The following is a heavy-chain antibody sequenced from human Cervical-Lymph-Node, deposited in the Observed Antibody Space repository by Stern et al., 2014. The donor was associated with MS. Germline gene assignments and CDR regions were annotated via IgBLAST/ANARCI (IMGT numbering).Heavy chain of an antibody. CDR1: GFTVSSNQ. J-gene: IGHJ4*02. CDR3: AREFCTSTSCIDY. V-gene: IGHV3-53*04. D-gene: IGHD2-2*01. Sequence: EVQLVESGGGLVQPGGSLRLSCAVSGFTVSSNQINWVRQAPGKGLEVVSVVSSGGNTYYADSVKGRFTISRRNSENTLYLQMNSLRTEDTAVYYCAREFCTSTSCIDYWGQGTLVTVST. CDR2: VSSGGNT.